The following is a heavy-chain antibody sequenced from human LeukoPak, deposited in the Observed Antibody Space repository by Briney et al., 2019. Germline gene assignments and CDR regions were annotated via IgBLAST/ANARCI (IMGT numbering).Heavy chain of an antibody. CDR3: ARGGSLAHGLPYTLFDY. CDR1: GGTFSSYA. J-gene: IGHJ4*02. CDR2: IIPIFGTA. D-gene: IGHD2-15*01. V-gene: IGHV1-69*13. Sequence: GASVKVSCKASGGTFSSYAISWVRQAPGQGLEWMGGIIPIFGTANYAQKFQGRVTITADESTSTAYMELSSLRSEDTAVYYCARGGSLAHGLPYTLFDYWGQGTLVTVSS.